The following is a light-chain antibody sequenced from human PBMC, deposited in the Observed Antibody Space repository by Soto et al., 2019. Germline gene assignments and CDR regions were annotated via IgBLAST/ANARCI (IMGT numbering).Light chain of an antibody. Sequence: QSALTQPASVSGSPGQSITISCTGTSSDVGGYNYVSWYQQHPGKAPKLMMFEVSNRPSGVSNRFSGSKSGNTASLTISGLQSEDEAEYYCNSYTSSNPFVFGTGTKLTVL. CDR3: NSYTSSNPFV. CDR1: SSDVGGYNY. CDR2: EVS. V-gene: IGLV2-14*01. J-gene: IGLJ1*01.